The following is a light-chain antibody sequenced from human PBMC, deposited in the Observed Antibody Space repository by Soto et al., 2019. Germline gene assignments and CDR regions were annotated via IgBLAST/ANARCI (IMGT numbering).Light chain of an antibody. V-gene: IGKV3-11*01. J-gene: IGKJ1*01. CDR1: QSISRN. CDR2: LTS. CDR3: HQRQSWPRT. Sequence: EIVMTQSPAFLSVSPGERATLSCRASQSISRNLAWYQQKPGQAPRLLIYLTSNRAAGIPARFSGSGSETDFTLTISDVEPEDFAVYYCHQRQSWPRTFGQGTKVDIK.